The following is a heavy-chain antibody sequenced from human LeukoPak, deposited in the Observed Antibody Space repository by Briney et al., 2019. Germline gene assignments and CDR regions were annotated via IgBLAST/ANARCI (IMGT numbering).Heavy chain of an antibody. D-gene: IGHD3-3*01. CDR3: ARDSRLEWSPEVQADAFDI. CDR1: GGSISSGDYY. V-gene: IGHV4-30-4*08. CDR2: IYYSGST. Sequence: SQTLSLTGTVSGGSISSGDYYWSWIRQPPGKGLEWIGYIYYSGSTYYNPSLKSRVTISIDTSKNQFSLKLSSVTAADTAVYYCARDSRLEWSPEVQADAFDIWGQGTMVTVSS. J-gene: IGHJ3*02.